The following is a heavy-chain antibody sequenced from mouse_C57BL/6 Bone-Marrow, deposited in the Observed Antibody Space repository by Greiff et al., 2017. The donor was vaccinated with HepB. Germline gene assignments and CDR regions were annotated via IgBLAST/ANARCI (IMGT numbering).Heavy chain of an antibody. CDR2: IYPGDGDT. J-gene: IGHJ3*01. V-gene: IGHV1-82*01. CDR1: GYAFSSSW. Sequence: QVQLKQSGPELVKPGASVKISCKASGYAFSSSWMNWVKQRPGKGLEWIGRIYPGDGDTNYNGKFKGKATLTADKSSSTAYMQLSSLTSEDSAVYFCARENYYGDWFAYWGQGTLVTVSA. CDR3: ARENYYGDWFAY. D-gene: IGHD1-2*01.